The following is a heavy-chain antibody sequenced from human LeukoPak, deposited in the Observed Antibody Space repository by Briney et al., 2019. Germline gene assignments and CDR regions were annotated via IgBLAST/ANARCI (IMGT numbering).Heavy chain of an antibody. CDR1: GGTFSSYA. Sequence: ASVKVSCKASGGTFSSYAISWVRQAPGQGLEWMGRIIPIFGTANYAQKFQGRDTITTDESTSTAYMELSSLRSEDTAVYYCARGGGYYYDSSGYYSYWGQGTLVTVSS. J-gene: IGHJ4*02. CDR3: ARGGGYYYDSSGYYSY. D-gene: IGHD3-22*01. CDR2: IIPIFGTA. V-gene: IGHV1-69*05.